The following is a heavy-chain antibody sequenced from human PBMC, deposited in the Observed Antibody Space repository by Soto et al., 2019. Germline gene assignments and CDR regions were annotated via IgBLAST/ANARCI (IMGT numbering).Heavy chain of an antibody. D-gene: IGHD1-26*01. CDR2: IIPIFGTA. Sequence: QVQLVQSGAEVKKPGSSVKVSWKASGGTFSSYSINWVRQAPGQGLEWMGEIIPIFGTANYAQKFQGRVTITADESTSTAYMELSSLRSADTAVYYCARDGGRHSGGIDYWGQGTLVTVSS. CDR3: ARDGGRHSGGIDY. CDR1: GGTFSSYS. V-gene: IGHV1-69*01. J-gene: IGHJ4*02.